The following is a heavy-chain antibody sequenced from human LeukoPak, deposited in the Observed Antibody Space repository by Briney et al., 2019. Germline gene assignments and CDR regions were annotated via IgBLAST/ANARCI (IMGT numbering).Heavy chain of an antibody. CDR1: GGTFSSYA. J-gene: IGHJ4*02. D-gene: IGHD3-22*01. CDR2: IIPIFGTA. V-gene: IGHV1-69*05. Sequence: ASVKVSCKASGGTFSSYAISWVRQAPGQGLEWMGRIIPIFGTANYAQKFQSRVTITTDESTSTAYMELSSLRSEDTAVYYCARPNYYDSSGSDFDYWGQGTLVTVSS. CDR3: ARPNYYDSSGSDFDY.